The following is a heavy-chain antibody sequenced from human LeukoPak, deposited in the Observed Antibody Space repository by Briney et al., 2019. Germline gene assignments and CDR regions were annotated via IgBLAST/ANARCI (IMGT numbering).Heavy chain of an antibody. Sequence: SETLSLTCTVSGGTMNNYYWSWIRKPPGKGLEWIGYVYTSGSTHYNPSLNSRVTISIDTSRNHFSLRLTSVTAADTAVFYCARTTTGGYYYYYYMDVWGKGATVTVSS. J-gene: IGHJ6*03. D-gene: IGHD1-26*01. CDR3: ARTTTGGYYYYYYMDV. V-gene: IGHV4-4*09. CDR1: GGTMNNYY. CDR2: VYTSGST.